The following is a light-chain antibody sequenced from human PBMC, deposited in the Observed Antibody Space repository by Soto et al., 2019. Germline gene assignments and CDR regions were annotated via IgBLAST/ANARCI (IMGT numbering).Light chain of an antibody. CDR2: LGS. V-gene: IGKV2-28*01. J-gene: IGKJ4*01. CDR3: MQALQTPRT. Sequence: DIVMTQSPLSLPVTPGEPASISCRSSQSLLHSNGYNYLDWYLQKPGQSPQLLIYLGSNRASGVPERFSGSGSGTDFTLKIRRVEAEDVGVYYCMQALQTPRTFGGGTKVEIK. CDR1: QSLLHSNGYNY.